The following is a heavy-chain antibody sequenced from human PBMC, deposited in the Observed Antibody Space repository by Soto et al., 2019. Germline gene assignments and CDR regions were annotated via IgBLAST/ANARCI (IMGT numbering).Heavy chain of an antibody. Sequence: GGSLRLSCAASGFTFNNYGMHWVRQAPGKGLEWVAVLSSDGRNKYHSDSVKGRFTISRDNSKNTLYLQLNSLRPEDTAVYYCAKDADIGAAGYYFDYWGQGTLVTAPQ. CDR1: GFTFNNYG. CDR3: AKDADIGAAGYYFDY. J-gene: IGHJ4*02. CDR2: LSSDGRNK. V-gene: IGHV3-30*18. D-gene: IGHD6-13*01.